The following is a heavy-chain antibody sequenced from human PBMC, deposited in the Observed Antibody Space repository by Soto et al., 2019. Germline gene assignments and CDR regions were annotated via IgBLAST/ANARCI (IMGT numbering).Heavy chain of an antibody. V-gene: IGHV3-53*04. D-gene: IGHD6-19*01. CDR1: GFTVSSNY. CDR3: ARGGTGIAVAGHAFDI. Sequence: GGSLRLSCAASGFTVSSNYMSWVRQAPGKGLEWVSVIYSGGSTYYADSVKGRFTISRHNSKNTLYLQMNSLRAEDTAVYYCARGGTGIAVAGHAFDIWGQGTMVTVSS. J-gene: IGHJ3*02. CDR2: IYSGGST.